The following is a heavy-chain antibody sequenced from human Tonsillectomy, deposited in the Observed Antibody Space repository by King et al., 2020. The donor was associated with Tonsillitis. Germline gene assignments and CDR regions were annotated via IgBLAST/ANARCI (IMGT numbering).Heavy chain of an antibody. CDR2: INHSGANY. V-gene: IGHV4-34*01. CDR1: GGSFSGYY. J-gene: IGHJ4*02. CDR3: ARGGRRYSGYDLFYFDF. D-gene: IGHD5-12*01. Sequence: VQLQQWGAGLLKPSETLSLTCAVYGGSFSGYYWSWIRQPPGKGLEWIGEINHSGANYNYTPSLKSRLTISVEKSKNHFSLNLSSVTAADTAVYYCARGGRRYSGYDLFYFDFWGQGTLVTVSS.